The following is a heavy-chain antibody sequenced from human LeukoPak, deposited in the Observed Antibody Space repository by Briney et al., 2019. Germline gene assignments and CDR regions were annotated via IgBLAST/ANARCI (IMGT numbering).Heavy chain of an antibody. J-gene: IGHJ6*02. Sequence: GASVKVSCKASGYTFTSYDINWVRQATGQGLEWMGWMNPNSGNTGYAQKFQGRVTMTRNTSISTAYMELSSLRSEVTAVYYCAREEAVSYYYYYYGMDVWGQGTTVTVSS. CDR2: MNPNSGNT. CDR1: GYTFTSYD. V-gene: IGHV1-8*01. CDR3: AREEAVSYYYYYYGMDV.